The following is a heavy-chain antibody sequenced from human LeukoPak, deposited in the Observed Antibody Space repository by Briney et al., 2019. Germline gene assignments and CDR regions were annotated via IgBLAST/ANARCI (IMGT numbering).Heavy chain of an antibody. CDR3: ARGQSLISWLRSPAGAFDI. CDR2: INHSGST. V-gene: IGHV4-34*01. CDR1: GGSFSGYY. Sequence: SETLSLTCAVYGGSFSGYYWSWIRHPPGKGLEWIGEINHSGSTNYNPSLKSRVTISVDTSKNQFSLKLSSVTAADTAVYYCARGQSLISWLRSPAGAFDIWGQGTMVTVSS. D-gene: IGHD5-12*01. J-gene: IGHJ3*02.